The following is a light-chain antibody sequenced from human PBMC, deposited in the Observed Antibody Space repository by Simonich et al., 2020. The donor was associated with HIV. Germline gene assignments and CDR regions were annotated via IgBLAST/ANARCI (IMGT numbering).Light chain of an antibody. CDR2: EDN. CDR3: QSYDSGNHWV. V-gene: IGLV6-57*03. J-gene: IGLJ3*02. Sequence: NFMLTQPHSVSASPGKTVTISCTRSRGSSASNYVQWYQQRPGSAPTPVIYEDNQRPSEVPDRVSGSSDSSSNSASLTISGLKTEDEAAYYCQSYDSGNHWVFGGGTKLTVL. CDR1: RGSSASNY.